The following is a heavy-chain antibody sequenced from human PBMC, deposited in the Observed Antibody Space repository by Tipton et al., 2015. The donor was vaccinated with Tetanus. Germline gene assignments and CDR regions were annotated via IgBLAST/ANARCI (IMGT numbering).Heavy chain of an antibody. Sequence: TLSLTCTVSGGSISSGVYYWGWLRQDPGKGLEWIERISYSGNTAYNPSLKSRVAISVDTSKNKFSLKLTSVTAADTAVYYCARRGGDFFTGYYDSWGQGTPVIVSS. J-gene: IGHJ4*02. CDR2: ISYSGNT. D-gene: IGHD3-9*01. V-gene: IGHV4-39*01. CDR1: GGSISSGVYY. CDR3: ARRGGDFFTGYYDS.